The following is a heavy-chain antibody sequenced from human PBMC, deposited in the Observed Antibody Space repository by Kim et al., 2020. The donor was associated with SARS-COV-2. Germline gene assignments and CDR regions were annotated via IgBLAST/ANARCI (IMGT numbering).Heavy chain of an antibody. CDR2: VSYDGSNK. D-gene: IGHD3-9*01. Sequence: GGSLRLSCAASGFTFISYALHWVRQAPGKGLEWVALVSYDGSNKYYADSVKGRFSISRDNSKNTLYLQMNSLTVEDTAVYYCARGFDWSFDYWGQGTLVTVSS. CDR3: ARGFDWSFDY. CDR1: GFTFISYA. J-gene: IGHJ4*02. V-gene: IGHV3-30-3*01.